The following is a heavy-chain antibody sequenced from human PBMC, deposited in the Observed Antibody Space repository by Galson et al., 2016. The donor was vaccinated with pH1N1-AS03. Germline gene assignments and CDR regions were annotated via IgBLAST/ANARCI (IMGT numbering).Heavy chain of an antibody. V-gene: IGHV3-48*03. CDR3: ATGEAIGDDS. Sequence: SLRLSCAASGFSFSDYEMNWVRQAPGKGLEWVSYISNTGATKHYADSVRGRFTISRDNVKNSLYLQMNSLRAEDTAVYYCATGEAIGDDSWGQGTLVTVSS. J-gene: IGHJ5*01. D-gene: IGHD2-2*02. CDR1: GFSFSDYE. CDR2: ISNTGATK.